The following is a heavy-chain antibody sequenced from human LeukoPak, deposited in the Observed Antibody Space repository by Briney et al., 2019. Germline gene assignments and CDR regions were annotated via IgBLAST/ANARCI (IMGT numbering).Heavy chain of an antibody. Sequence: GGSLRLSCAASGFTFSSYSMNWVRQAPGKGLEWVGRIKSKTDGGTTDYAAPVKGRFTISRDDSKNTLYLQMNSLKTEDTAVYYCTTRGQLLWFGELGGDYWGQGTLVTVSS. CDR2: IKSKTDGGTT. CDR1: GFTFSSYS. J-gene: IGHJ4*02. CDR3: TTRGQLLWFGELGGDY. V-gene: IGHV3-15*01. D-gene: IGHD3-10*01.